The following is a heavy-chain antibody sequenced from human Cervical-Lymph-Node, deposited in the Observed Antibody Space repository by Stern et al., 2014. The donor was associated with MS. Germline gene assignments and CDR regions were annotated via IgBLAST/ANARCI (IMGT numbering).Heavy chain of an antibody. V-gene: IGHV1-2*02. CDR3: ARELDDFWTGYYL. J-gene: IGHJ4*02. CDR1: GYSFTGYF. Sequence: QVHLVESGAEVKKPGASVKVSCKASGYSFTGYFMHWLRQAPGQGLEWLGWINPNSGDTTYARKVQGRVTMTRDTSITTAYMELTRLRSDDTAVYYCARELDDFWTGYYLWGQGTLVTVSS. D-gene: IGHD3/OR15-3a*01. CDR2: INPNSGDT.